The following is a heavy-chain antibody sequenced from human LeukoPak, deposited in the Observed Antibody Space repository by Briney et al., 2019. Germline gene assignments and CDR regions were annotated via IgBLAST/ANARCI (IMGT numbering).Heavy chain of an antibody. V-gene: IGHV3-74*01. Sequence: GGSLRLSRAASGFTFSNYWMHWVRQAPGKGPVWVSRIKSDGSSTRFADSVQGRFTISRDNGKNTGYLQMNSLRAEDTAVYYCARGGDTSNWYPGYFDYWGQGALVTVSS. D-gene: IGHD6-13*01. CDR2: IKSDGSST. CDR3: ARGGDTSNWYPGYFDY. J-gene: IGHJ4*02. CDR1: GFTFSNYW.